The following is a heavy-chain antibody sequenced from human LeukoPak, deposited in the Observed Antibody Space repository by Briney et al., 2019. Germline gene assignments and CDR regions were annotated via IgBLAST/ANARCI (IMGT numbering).Heavy chain of an antibody. Sequence: PGGSLRLSCAASGFTLSSYEMNWVRQAPGKGLEWVSYISSSGSTIYYADSVKGRFTISRDNAKNSLYLQMNSLRAEDTAVYYCARDCYEYGEYYFDYWGQGTLVTVSS. D-gene: IGHD3-10*01. CDR3: ARDCYEYGEYYFDY. CDR1: GFTLSSYE. J-gene: IGHJ4*02. CDR2: ISSSGSTI. V-gene: IGHV3-48*03.